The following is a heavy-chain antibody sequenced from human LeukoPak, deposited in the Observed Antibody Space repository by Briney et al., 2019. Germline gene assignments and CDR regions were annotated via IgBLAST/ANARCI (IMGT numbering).Heavy chain of an antibody. J-gene: IGHJ5*02. Sequence: GGSLRLSCAASGFTCSSYAMHWVRQAPDKGLEWVAVLSDDGSNKYYADSVKGRFTISRDNSKNTLYLQMNSLRAEDTAVYYCARGSRRYSSSGVGWFDPWGQGTLVTVSS. V-gene: IGHV3-30-3*01. CDR2: LSDDGSNK. D-gene: IGHD6-6*01. CDR1: GFTCSSYA. CDR3: ARGSRRYSSSGVGWFDP.